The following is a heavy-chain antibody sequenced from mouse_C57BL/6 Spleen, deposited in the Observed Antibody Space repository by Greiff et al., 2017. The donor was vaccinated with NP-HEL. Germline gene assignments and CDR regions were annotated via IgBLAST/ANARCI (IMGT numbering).Heavy chain of an antibody. CDR2: INPNNGGT. V-gene: IGHV1-26*01. D-gene: IGHD2-3*01. CDR3: ASGPFYDGYYEGFAY. CDR1: GYTFTDYY. Sequence: EVHLQQSGPELVKPGASVKISCKASGYTFTDYYMNWVKQSHGKSLEWIGDINPNNGGTSYNQKFKGKATLTVDKSSSTAYMELRSLTSEDSAVYYCASGPFYDGYYEGFAYWGQGTLVTVSA. J-gene: IGHJ3*01.